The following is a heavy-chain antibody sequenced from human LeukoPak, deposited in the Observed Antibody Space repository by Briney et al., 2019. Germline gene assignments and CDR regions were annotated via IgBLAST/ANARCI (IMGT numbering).Heavy chain of an antibody. D-gene: IGHD2/OR15-2a*01. J-gene: IGHJ3*02. CDR1: GGSISSGGYY. CDR2: IYYSGST. Sequence: PSRTLSLTCTVSGGSISSGGYYWSWIRQHPGKGLEWIGYIYYSGSTYYNPSLKSRVTISVDTSKNQFSLKLSSVTAADTAVYYCARDSTPLAFDIWGQGTMVTLSS. CDR3: ARDSTPLAFDI. V-gene: IGHV4-31*03.